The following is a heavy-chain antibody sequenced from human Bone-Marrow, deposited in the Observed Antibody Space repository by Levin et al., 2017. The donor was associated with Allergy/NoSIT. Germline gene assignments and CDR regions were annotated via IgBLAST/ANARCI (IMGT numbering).Heavy chain of an antibody. Sequence: KVSCKTSGFTFTRYWIGWVRQKPGRGLEWMGIFYPGDSDDRYSPSFKGQVTISADKSINTAYVQWSSLKASDTAIYYCARVFSGSGTYGLFDIWGQGTMVTVSS. CDR1: GFTFTRYW. CDR2: FYPGDSDD. D-gene: IGHD3-10*01. V-gene: IGHV5-51*01. CDR3: ARVFSGSGTYGLFDI. J-gene: IGHJ3*02.